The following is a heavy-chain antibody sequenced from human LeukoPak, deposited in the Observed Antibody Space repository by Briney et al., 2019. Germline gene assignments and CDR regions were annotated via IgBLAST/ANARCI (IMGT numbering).Heavy chain of an antibody. V-gene: IGHV1-18*01. J-gene: IGHJ6*03. CDR2: ISAYNGNT. D-gene: IGHD2-2*01. Sequence: ASVTVSCKASGYTFTSYGISWVRQAPGQGLEWMGWISAYNGNTNYAQKLQGRVTMTTDTSTSTAYMELRSLRSDDTAVYYCARGWEDCSSTSCYPGDNYYYYYMDVWGKGTTVTVSS. CDR1: GYTFTSYG. CDR3: ARGWEDCSSTSCYPGDNYYYYYMDV.